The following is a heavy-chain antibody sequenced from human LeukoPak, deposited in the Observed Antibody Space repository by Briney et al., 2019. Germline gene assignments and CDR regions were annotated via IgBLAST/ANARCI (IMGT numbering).Heavy chain of an antibody. CDR2: IHTSGST. J-gene: IGHJ4*02. Sequence: PSETLSLTCTVSGGSISSYYWSWIRQPAGKGLEWIGRIHTSGSTNYSPSLKSRVTMSVDTSKNQFSLKLSSVTAADTAVYYCARISLTGYAPISGYFDYWGQGTLVTVSS. CDR1: GGSISSYY. V-gene: IGHV4-4*07. CDR3: ARISLTGYAPISGYFDY. D-gene: IGHD3-9*01.